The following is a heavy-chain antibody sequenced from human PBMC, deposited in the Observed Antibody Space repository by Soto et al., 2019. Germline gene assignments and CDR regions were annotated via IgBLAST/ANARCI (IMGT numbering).Heavy chain of an antibody. Sequence: ASVKVSCKVSGYTLTELSMHWVRQAPGKGLEWMGGFDPEDGETIYAQKFQGRVTMTEDTSTDTAYMELSSLRSEDTALYYCATGLYSSNRFDPWGQGTLVTVSS. J-gene: IGHJ5*02. CDR1: GYTLTELS. CDR3: ATGLYSSNRFDP. CDR2: FDPEDGET. V-gene: IGHV1-24*01. D-gene: IGHD6-13*01.